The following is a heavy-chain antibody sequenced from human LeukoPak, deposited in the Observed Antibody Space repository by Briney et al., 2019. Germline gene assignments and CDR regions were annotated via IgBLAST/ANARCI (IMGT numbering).Heavy chain of an antibody. D-gene: IGHD4-17*01. V-gene: IGHV3-23*01. CDR1: GFTFSNYG. Sequence: GGSLRLSCEASGFTFSNYGMNWVRQAPGKGLEWVSGIGGSGGFTTYFADSVKGRFTISRDNSKNTMYLQMNSLRAEDTAVYYCAKITPGDYARERFNWFDPWGQGTLVTVSS. J-gene: IGHJ5*02. CDR2: IGGSGGFTT. CDR3: AKITPGDYARERFNWFDP.